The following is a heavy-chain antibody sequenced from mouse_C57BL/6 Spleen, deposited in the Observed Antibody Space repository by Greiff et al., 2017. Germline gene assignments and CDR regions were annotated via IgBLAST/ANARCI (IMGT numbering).Heavy chain of an antibody. V-gene: IGHV10-3*01. J-gene: IGHJ3*01. D-gene: IGHD2-3*01. CDR2: IRSKSSNYAT. Sequence: EVQRVESGGGLVQPKGSLKLSCAASGFTFNTYSMPWVRQAPGKGLEWVARIRSKSSNYATYYADSVKDRFTISRDDSQSMLYLQMNNLKTEDSALYCCVRGGYCAWFAYWGQGTLVTVSA. CDR1: GFTFNTYS. CDR3: VRGGYCAWFAY.